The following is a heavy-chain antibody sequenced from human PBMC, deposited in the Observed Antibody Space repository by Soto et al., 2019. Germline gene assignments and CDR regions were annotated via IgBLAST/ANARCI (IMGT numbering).Heavy chain of an antibody. J-gene: IGHJ6*02. D-gene: IGHD3-3*01. CDR2: IYYSGST. Sequence: TLSLTCTVSGGSISSGDYYWSWIRQPPGKGLEWIGYIYYSGSTYYNPSLKSRVTISVDTSKNQFSLKLSSVTAADTAVYYCARGGEGFGVVIPQDYYYGMDVWGQGTTVTVSS. CDR1: GGSISSGDYY. V-gene: IGHV4-30-4*01. CDR3: ARGGEGFGVVIPQDYYYGMDV.